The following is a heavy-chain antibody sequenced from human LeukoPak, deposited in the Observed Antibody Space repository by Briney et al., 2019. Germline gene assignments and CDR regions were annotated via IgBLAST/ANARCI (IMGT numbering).Heavy chain of an antibody. CDR3: AKGIWSGYRWYFDY. J-gene: IGHJ4*02. CDR1: GFAFSRYA. V-gene: IGHV3-23*01. Sequence: GGSLRLSCAASGFAFSRYAMSWVRQAPGKGGKWGSAISASGGSTYYADSVKGRFTISRDNSKNTLYLQMNSLRAEDTAVYYCAKGIWSGYRWYFDYWGQGTLVTVSS. D-gene: IGHD3-3*01. CDR2: ISASGGST.